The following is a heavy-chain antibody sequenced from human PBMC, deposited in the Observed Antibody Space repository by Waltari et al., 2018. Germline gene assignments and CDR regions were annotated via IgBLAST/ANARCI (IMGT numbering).Heavy chain of an antibody. CDR2: IYPRNPTA. D-gene: IGHD3-10*01. CDR1: GYGFDTFC. Sequence: EVQLVQSGAEVKKPGEARRSSCETAGYGFDTFCITWVRQRPGKGLEWLGIIYPRNPTAKYSPSVRGQVTLSVDKSTASAYLQLHSLKASDAGTYYCARRGSFREFDSWGQGTVVTVSS. J-gene: IGHJ4*02. V-gene: IGHV5-51*03. CDR3: ARRGSFREFDS.